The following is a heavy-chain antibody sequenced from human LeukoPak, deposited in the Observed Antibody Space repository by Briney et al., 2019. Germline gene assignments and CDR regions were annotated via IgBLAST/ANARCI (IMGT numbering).Heavy chain of an antibody. CDR1: GFTFSSYS. CDR3: ARTATDTGEFDY. V-gene: IGHV3-21*01. D-gene: IGHD3-16*01. J-gene: IGHJ4*02. Sequence: GGSLRLCCAASGFTFSSYSMNWVRQAPGKGLECVSSISSSSSSIYYADSVKGRFTISRDDAKNSLYLHMNSLRAEDTAVYYCARTATDTGEFDYWGQGTLVTVSS. CDR2: ISSSSSSI.